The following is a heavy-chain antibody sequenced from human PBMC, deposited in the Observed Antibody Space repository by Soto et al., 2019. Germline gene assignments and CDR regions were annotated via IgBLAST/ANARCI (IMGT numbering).Heavy chain of an antibody. CDR3: ARQTRIAVAGTYYFDY. CDR1: GYSFTSYW. Sequence: GESLKISCKGSGYSFTSYWISRVRQMPGKGLEWVGRIDPSDSYTNYSPSFQGHVTISADKSISTAYLQWSSLKASDTAMYYCARQTRIAVAGTYYFDYWGQGTLVTVSS. J-gene: IGHJ4*02. D-gene: IGHD6-19*01. CDR2: IDPSDSYT. V-gene: IGHV5-10-1*01.